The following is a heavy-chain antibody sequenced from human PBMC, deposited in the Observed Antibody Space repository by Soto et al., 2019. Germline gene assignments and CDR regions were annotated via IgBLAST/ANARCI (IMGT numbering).Heavy chain of an antibody. V-gene: IGHV3-23*01. CDR3: GKDRGYPRDYFHY. J-gene: IGHJ4*02. D-gene: IGHD6-13*01. CDR2: ISPNGQGI. CDR1: GFTLNNYG. Sequence: EVQLLESGGGLVQPGGSLRLSCAASGFTLNNYGMSWVRQAPGKGLEWVSAISPNGQGIYYADSVKGRFIISTDNAKNTVFLHMDSLTADDTAVYYCGKDRGYPRDYFHYWGQGTLVTVSA.